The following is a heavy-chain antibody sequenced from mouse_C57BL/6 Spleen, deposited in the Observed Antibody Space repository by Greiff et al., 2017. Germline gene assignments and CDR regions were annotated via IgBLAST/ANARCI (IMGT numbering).Heavy chain of an antibody. J-gene: IGHJ4*01. Sequence: EVNLVESGGGLVKPKGSLKFSCAASGFSFNTYSMNWVRQAPGKGLEWVARIRSKSNNYATYYADSVKDRFTISRNDSESMLYLQMNNLKTEDTAMYYCVRQLRLHYAMDYWGQGTSVTVSS. D-gene: IGHD3-2*02. V-gene: IGHV10-1*01. CDR1: GFSFNTYS. CDR3: VRQLRLHYAMDY. CDR2: IRSKSNNYAT.